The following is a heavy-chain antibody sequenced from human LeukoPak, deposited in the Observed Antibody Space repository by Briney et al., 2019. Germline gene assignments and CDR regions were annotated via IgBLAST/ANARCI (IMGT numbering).Heavy chain of an antibody. CDR3: AREKGSSSTPNGIDY. Sequence: PSETLSLTCTVSGGSISSYYWSWIRQPPGKGLGWIGYIYYSGSTNYNPSLKSRVTISVDTSKNQFSLKLSSVTAADTAVYYCAREKGSSSTPNGIDYWGQGTLVTVSS. J-gene: IGHJ4*02. CDR1: GGSISSYY. D-gene: IGHD6-6*01. V-gene: IGHV4-59*01. CDR2: IYYSGST.